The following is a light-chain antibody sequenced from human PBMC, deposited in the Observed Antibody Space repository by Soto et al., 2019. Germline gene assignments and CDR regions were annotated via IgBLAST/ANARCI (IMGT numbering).Light chain of an antibody. Sequence: DIQMTQSPSSVSASVGDRVTITCRASQGIGTWLAWYQQKPGKAPELLIYDASRLQSGVPSRFSGSASGTEFTLTISSLQPEDFATYYCQQANRFPPTLGQGTKLEI. CDR3: QQANRFPPT. V-gene: IGKV1-12*01. CDR1: QGIGTW. CDR2: DAS. J-gene: IGKJ2*01.